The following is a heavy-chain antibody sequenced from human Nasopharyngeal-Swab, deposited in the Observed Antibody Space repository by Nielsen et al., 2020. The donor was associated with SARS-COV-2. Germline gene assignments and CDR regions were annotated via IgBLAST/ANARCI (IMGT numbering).Heavy chain of an antibody. D-gene: IGHD3-22*01. CDR1: GFTFNNYG. CDR2: IWYGGSEK. V-gene: IGHV3-33*01. CDR3: GRDRYYDSSGFDY. J-gene: IGHJ4*02. Sequence: GESLKISCAASGFTFNNYGMHWVRQAPGKGLEWVAVIWYGGSEKHYADSVRGRFTISRDNPKNTLYLHMNSLRAEDTAIYYCGRDRYYDSSGFDYWGQGTLVSVSS.